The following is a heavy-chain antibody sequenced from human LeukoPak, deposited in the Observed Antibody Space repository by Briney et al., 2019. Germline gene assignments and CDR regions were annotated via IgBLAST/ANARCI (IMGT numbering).Heavy chain of an antibody. Sequence: ASVKVSCKTSGYTFTAYYMYWLRQAPGQGLECMGWIYPNSGATGYAQNFQGRVTKTRDTSVSTIYMELSRLRSDDTAVYYCARDGVSTTPDFDYWGQGTLVTVSS. CDR3: ARDGVSTTPDFDY. V-gene: IGHV1-2*02. CDR1: GYTFTAYY. D-gene: IGHD2-8*01. J-gene: IGHJ4*02. CDR2: IYPNSGAT.